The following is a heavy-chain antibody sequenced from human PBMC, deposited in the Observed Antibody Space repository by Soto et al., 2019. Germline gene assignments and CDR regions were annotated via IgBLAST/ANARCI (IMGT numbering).Heavy chain of an antibody. CDR2: IIPILGIA. Sequence: ASVKVSCKASGGTFSSYTISWVRQAPGQGLEWMGRIIPILGIANYAQKFQGRVTITADKSTSTAYMELSSLRSEDTAVYYCARGAKSSGYGDYLRVPSDYMDVWGKGTTVTVSS. V-gene: IGHV1-69*02. D-gene: IGHD4-17*01. CDR3: ARGAKSSGYGDYLRVPSDYMDV. J-gene: IGHJ6*03. CDR1: GGTFSSYT.